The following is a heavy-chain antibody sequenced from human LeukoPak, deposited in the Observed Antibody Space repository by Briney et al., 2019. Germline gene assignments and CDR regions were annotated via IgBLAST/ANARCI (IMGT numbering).Heavy chain of an antibody. CDR1: GGSISSYY. CDR3: AKHYMGSSYNRGLDY. CDR2: IYYSGYT. Sequence: PSETLSLTCTVSGGSISSYYWGWIRQPPGKGLEWIGCIYYSGYTYYNPSLESRVTISVDTSKNQFSLKLSSVTAADTAIYYCAKHYMGSSYNRGLDYWGQGTLVTVSS. D-gene: IGHD3-10*01. V-gene: IGHV4-39*01. J-gene: IGHJ4*02.